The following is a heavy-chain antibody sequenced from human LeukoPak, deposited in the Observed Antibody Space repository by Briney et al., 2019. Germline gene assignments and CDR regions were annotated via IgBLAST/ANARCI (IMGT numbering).Heavy chain of an antibody. D-gene: IGHD3-16*01. Sequence: GGSLRLSCAASGFTFNTYSMHWVRQAHGKGLEWVAAIAYNGNHKYYNDSVKGRFTISRDNSTNVLYLQMNSLTTEDTALSYCARDRRGGSYSDFWGQGLLVTVSS. CDR3: ARDRRGGSYSDF. CDR2: IAYNGNHK. V-gene: IGHV3-30*07. J-gene: IGHJ4*02. CDR1: GFTFNTYS.